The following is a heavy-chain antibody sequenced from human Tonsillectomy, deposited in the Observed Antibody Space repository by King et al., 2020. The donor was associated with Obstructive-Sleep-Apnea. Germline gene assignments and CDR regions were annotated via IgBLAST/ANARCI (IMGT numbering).Heavy chain of an antibody. CDR1: GGTFSSYA. CDR2: IIPIFGTA. D-gene: IGHD6-13*01. Sequence: QLVQSGAEVKKPWSSVKVSCKAAGGTFSSYAISWVRPTPGQGRDLLVGIIPIFGTANYHQKFQGRVTITADESTSTAYMELSSLRSEDTAVYYCARELGYFDYWGQGTLVTVSS. V-gene: IGHV1-69*12. CDR3: ARELGYFDY. J-gene: IGHJ4*02.